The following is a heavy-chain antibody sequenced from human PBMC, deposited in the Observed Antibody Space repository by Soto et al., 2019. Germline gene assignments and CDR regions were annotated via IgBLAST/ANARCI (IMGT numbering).Heavy chain of an antibody. CDR3: AKLRSYGDFDAFDI. J-gene: IGHJ3*02. Sequence: GGSLRLSCAASGFTFSSYGMHWVRQAPGKGLEWVAVISYDGSNKYYADSVKGRFTISRDNSKNTLYLQMNSLRAEDTAVYYCAKLRSYGDFDAFDIWDHGTMVTVSS. CDR2: ISYDGSNK. V-gene: IGHV3-30*18. CDR1: GFTFSSYG. D-gene: IGHD4-17*01.